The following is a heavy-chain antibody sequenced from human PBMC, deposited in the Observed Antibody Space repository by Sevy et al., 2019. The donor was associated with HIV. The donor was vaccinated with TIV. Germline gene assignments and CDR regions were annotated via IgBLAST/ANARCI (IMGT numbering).Heavy chain of an antibody. CDR3: ARDFSTMIVVDYYYYMDV. CDR2: ISYDGSNK. CDR1: GFTFSSYA. J-gene: IGHJ6*03. Sequence: GGSLRLSCAASGFTFSSYAMHWVRQAPGKGLEWVAVISYDGSNKYYADSVKGRFTISRDNSKNTLYLQMNSLRADDTAVYYCARDFSTMIVVDYYYYMDVWGKGTTVTVSS. D-gene: IGHD3-22*01. V-gene: IGHV3-30-3*01.